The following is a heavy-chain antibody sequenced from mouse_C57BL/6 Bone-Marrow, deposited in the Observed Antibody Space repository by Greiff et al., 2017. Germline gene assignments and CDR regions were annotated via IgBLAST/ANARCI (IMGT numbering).Heavy chain of an antibody. J-gene: IGHJ3*01. CDR1: GYTFTSYG. D-gene: IGHD2-4*01. CDR2: IYPRSGNT. CDR3: ARGDYDWFAY. Sequence: VQLKESGAELARPGASVKLSCKASGYTFTSYGISWVKQRTGQGLEWIGEIYPRSGNTYYNEKFKGKATLTADKSSSTAYMELRSLTSEDSAVYFCARGDYDWFAYWGQGTLVTVSA. V-gene: IGHV1-81*01.